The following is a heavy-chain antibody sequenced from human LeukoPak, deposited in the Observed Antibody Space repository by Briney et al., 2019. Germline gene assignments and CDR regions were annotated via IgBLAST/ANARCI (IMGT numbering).Heavy chain of an antibody. V-gene: IGHV3-9*01. J-gene: IGHJ6*03. CDR2: ISWNSGNI. D-gene: IGHD3-3*01. CDR3: ARGSDVLRFLEWLSRYYYYYYMDV. Sequence: GGSLRLSCAASGFTFADYAMHWVRQTPGKGLEWVSGISWNSGNIDYADSVKGRFTISRDNAKNSLYLQMNSLRAEDTAVYYRARGSDVLRFLEWLSRYYYYYYMDVWGKGTTVTVSS. CDR1: GFTFADYA.